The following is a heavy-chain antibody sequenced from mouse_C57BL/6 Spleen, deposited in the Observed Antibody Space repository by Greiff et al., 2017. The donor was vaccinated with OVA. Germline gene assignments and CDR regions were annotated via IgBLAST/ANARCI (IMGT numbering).Heavy chain of an antibody. V-gene: IGHV5-17*01. CDR3: ARRDYGSSYYFDV. J-gene: IGHJ1*03. D-gene: IGHD1-1*01. CDR2: ISSGSSTI. Sequence: EVQGVESGGGLVKPGGSLKLSCAASGFTFSDYGMHWVRQAPEKGLEWVAYISSGSSTIYYADTVKGRFTISRDNAKNTLFLQMTSLRSEDTAMYYCARRDYGSSYYFDVWGTGTTVTVSS. CDR1: GFTFSDYG.